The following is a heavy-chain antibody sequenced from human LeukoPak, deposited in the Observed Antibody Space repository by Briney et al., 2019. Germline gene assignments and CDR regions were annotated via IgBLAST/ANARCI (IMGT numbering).Heavy chain of an antibody. Sequence: PSETLSLTCTVSGGSISSYYWSWIRQPPGKGLEWIGYIYYSGSTNYNPSLKSRVTISVDTSKNQFSLKLSSVTAADTAVYYCARLAVFGDAFDIWGQGTMATVSS. D-gene: IGHD2-21*01. CDR1: GGSISSYY. V-gene: IGHV4-59*01. J-gene: IGHJ3*02. CDR2: IYYSGST. CDR3: ARLAVFGDAFDI.